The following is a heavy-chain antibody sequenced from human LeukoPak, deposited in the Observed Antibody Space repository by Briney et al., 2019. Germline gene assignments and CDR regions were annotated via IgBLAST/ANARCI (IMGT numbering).Heavy chain of an antibody. Sequence: GGSLRLSCAASGFTFSNYAMSWVRQAPGQGLEWVSGISASGGGTYYADSVKGRFTIYRDNSKNTLYLQMNSLRAEDTAVYYCAKLQRIAAAGEDWFDPWGQGTLVTVSS. CDR3: AKLQRIAAAGEDWFDP. CDR2: ISASGGGT. CDR1: GFTFSNYA. D-gene: IGHD6-13*01. J-gene: IGHJ5*02. V-gene: IGHV3-23*01.